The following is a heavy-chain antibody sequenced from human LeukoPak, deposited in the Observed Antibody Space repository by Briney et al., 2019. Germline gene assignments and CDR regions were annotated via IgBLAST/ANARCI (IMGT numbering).Heavy chain of an antibody. CDR2: IWYDGSKE. V-gene: IGHV3-33*01. Sequence: GGSLRLSCAASGFTFITYGMHWVRQAPGKGLEWVAVIWYDGSKEYYADSVKGRFTISRDNSKNTLYLQMSSLRAEDTAVYYCARELETAMVFDFWGQGTLVTVSS. CDR3: ARELETAMVFDF. J-gene: IGHJ4*02. CDR1: GFTFITYG. D-gene: IGHD5-18*01.